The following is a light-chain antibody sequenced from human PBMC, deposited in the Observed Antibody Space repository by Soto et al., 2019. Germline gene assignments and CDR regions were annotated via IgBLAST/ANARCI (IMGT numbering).Light chain of an antibody. V-gene: IGKV3-20*01. CDR1: QSVSNNY. CDR2: GAS. CDR3: QQYGSSGT. J-gene: IGKJ1*01. Sequence: EMRMTQSPATLSLSPGERATLSCRASQSVSNNYLAWYPQKPGQAPRLLIYGASNRATGIQDRFSGSGSGTDFTLTISRLEPEDFAVYYCQQYGSSGTFGQGSMVAI.